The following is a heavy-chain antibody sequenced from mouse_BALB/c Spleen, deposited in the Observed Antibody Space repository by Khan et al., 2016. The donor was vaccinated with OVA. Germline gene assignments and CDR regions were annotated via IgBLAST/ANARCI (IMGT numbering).Heavy chain of an antibody. CDR2: IWGGGGT. J-gene: IGHJ4*01. D-gene: IGHD2-14*01. CDR3: ARAYYRYDGYYAMDY. Sequence: QVRLQQSGPGLVAPSQSLSITCTVSGFSLSRYNVHWVRQPPGKGLEWLGMIWGGGGTDYNSTLKSRLSIRKDNSKSQVLLKMNSLQTDDTAMYXCARAYYRYDGYYAMDYWGQGTSGTVSS. CDR1: GFSLSRYN. V-gene: IGHV2-6-4*01.